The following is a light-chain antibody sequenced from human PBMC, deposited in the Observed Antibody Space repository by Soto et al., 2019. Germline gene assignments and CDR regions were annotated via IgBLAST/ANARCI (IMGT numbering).Light chain of an antibody. CDR2: SNN. CDR1: SSNIGSNT. Sequence: QPVLTQPPSASGTPGQRVTISCSGSSSNIGSNTVNWYQQLPGTAPKLLIYSNNQLPSGVPDRFSGAKSGTSASLAISGLQSEDEAYYYCAAWDDSLNGPDVVFGGGTKLAVL. CDR3: AAWDDSLNGPDVV. V-gene: IGLV1-44*01. J-gene: IGLJ2*01.